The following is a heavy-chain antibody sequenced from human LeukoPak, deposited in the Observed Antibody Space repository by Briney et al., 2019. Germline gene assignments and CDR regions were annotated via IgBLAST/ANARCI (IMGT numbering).Heavy chain of an antibody. Sequence: SETLSLTCAVYGGSFSGYYWSWIRQPPGKGLEWIGEINHSGSTNYNPSLKSRVTISVDTSKNQFSLKLSPVTAADTAVYYCARGGTGYSYGYNWFDPWGQGTLVTVSS. D-gene: IGHD5-18*01. CDR3: ARGGTGYSYGYNWFDP. V-gene: IGHV4-34*01. J-gene: IGHJ5*02. CDR1: GGSFSGYY. CDR2: INHSGST.